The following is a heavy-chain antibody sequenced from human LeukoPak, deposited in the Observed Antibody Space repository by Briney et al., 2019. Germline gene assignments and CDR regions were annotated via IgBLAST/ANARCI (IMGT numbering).Heavy chain of an antibody. D-gene: IGHD5-24*01. J-gene: IGHJ4*02. CDR2: ISYDGSNK. CDR1: GFTFSNYA. Sequence: AGGSLRLSCAASGFTFSNYAMHWVRQAPGKGLEWVAFISYDGSNKHYADSVKGRFTISRDNSKNTLYLQMNSLRPEDTAVYYCARARFGYNRGPFDYWGQGILVTVSS. V-gene: IGHV3-30-3*01. CDR3: ARARFGYNRGPFDY.